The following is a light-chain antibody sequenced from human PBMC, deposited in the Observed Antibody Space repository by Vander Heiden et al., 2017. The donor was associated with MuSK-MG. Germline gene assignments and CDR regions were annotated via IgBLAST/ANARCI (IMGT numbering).Light chain of an antibody. J-gene: IGKJ4*01. CDR2: AAS. Sequence: DIQMTQSPSSLSASVGDRVTITCRASQGSRNYLAWYQQKPGKVPKLLIYAASTLQAGVPSRFSGSGSGTDFTLTISSLQPEDVATYYCQKYNSAPLTFGGGTKVEIK. CDR1: QGSRNY. V-gene: IGKV1-27*01. CDR3: QKYNSAPLT.